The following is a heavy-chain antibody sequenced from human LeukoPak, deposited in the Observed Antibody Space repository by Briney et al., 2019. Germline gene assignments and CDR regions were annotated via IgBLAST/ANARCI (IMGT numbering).Heavy chain of an antibody. V-gene: IGHV3-30*03. D-gene: IGHD3-22*01. Sequence: PGGSLRLSCAVSGFTFSSYGMHWVRQAPGKGLEWVAVMSYDGIDKYYADSVRGRFTISRDNSKNTLYLQMNSLRAEDTAVYYCARAPYFDSSGYYHDLDYWGQGTLVTVSS. CDR1: GFTFSSYG. J-gene: IGHJ4*02. CDR2: MSYDGIDK. CDR3: ARAPYFDSSGYYHDLDY.